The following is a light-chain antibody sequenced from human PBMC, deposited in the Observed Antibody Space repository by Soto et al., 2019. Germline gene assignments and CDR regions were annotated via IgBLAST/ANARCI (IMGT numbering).Light chain of an antibody. V-gene: IGKV1-5*01. CDR1: QSISSW. CDR3: QHYNSYSEA. J-gene: IGKJ1*01. Sequence: DIQMTQSPSTLSASVGDRVTITCRASQSISSWLAWYQQKPGKAPKLLIYDASILESGVPSRFSGSGSGTEFTLTISSLQPDDFATYYCQHYNSYSEAFGQGTKGDIK. CDR2: DAS.